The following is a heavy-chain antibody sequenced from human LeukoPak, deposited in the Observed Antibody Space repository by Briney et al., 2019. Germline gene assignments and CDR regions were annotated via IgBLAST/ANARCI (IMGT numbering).Heavy chain of an antibody. Sequence: GGSLRLSCAASGFTFSSYGMHWVRQAPGQGLEWVAFIRSDGSNTYYGDSVKGRFTISRDNSKKILHLQMNSLRPGDTALYCCAIIPLGGRFDYWGQGTLVIVSS. CDR1: GFTFSSYG. J-gene: IGHJ4*02. CDR3: AIIPLGGRFDY. V-gene: IGHV3-30*02. CDR2: IRSDGSNT. D-gene: IGHD3-10*01.